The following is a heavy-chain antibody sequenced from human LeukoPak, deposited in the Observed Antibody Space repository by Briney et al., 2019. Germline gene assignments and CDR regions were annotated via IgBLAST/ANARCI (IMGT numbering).Heavy chain of an antibody. CDR1: GGSFSGYY. J-gene: IGHJ6*02. V-gene: IGHV4-34*01. Sequence: SETLSLTCAVYGGSFSGYYWSWIRQPPGKGLEWIGEINHSGSTNYNPSLKSQVTISVDTSKNQFSLKLSSVTAADTAVYYCARGPIVVVTARYYGMDVWGQGTTVTVSS. CDR3: ARGPIVVVTARYYGMDV. D-gene: IGHD2-21*02. CDR2: INHSGST.